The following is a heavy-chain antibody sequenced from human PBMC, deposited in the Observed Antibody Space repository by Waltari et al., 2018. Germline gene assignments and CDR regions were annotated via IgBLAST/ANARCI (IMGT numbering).Heavy chain of an antibody. Sequence: QMQLVESGGGVVQSGGSLRLSCSASGFNFRNYAMPWVRQAPGKGLGWVAFIKFDESNQYYAESVKGRFTISRDNSLGTLDLKMSGLRPDDTAIYYCAKDHQTAVVGVLNYFYFFMDVWGRGTTVTVSS. CDR2: IKFDESNQ. D-gene: IGHD6-13*01. J-gene: IGHJ6*03. CDR1: GFNFRNYA. CDR3: AKDHQTAVVGVLNYFYFFMDV. V-gene: IGHV3-30*02.